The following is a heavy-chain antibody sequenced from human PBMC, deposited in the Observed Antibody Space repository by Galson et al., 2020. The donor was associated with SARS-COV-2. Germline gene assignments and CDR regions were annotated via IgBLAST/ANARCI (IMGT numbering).Heavy chain of an antibody. CDR2: IYTTGTI. Sequence: SETLSLTCTVSGDSISSGSYFWGWIRQPAGKGLEWIGHIYTTGTINYNPSLKSRVSISVDTSNNQFSLKLNSVTATDTAVYYCVRGPSELASYWGQGILVTVSS. CDR1: GDSISSGSYF. J-gene: IGHJ4*02. D-gene: IGHD3-10*01. CDR3: VRGPSELASY. V-gene: IGHV4-61*09.